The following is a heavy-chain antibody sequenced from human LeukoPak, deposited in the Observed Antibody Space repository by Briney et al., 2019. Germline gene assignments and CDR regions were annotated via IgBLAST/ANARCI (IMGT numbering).Heavy chain of an antibody. V-gene: IGHV3-9*01. J-gene: IGHJ3*02. CDR3: ARGYCSGGSCYFDAFDI. CDR1: GFTFDDYA. D-gene: IGHD2-15*01. CDR2: ISWNSGSI. Sequence: PGGSLRLSCAASGFTFDDYAMHWVRQAPGKGLEWVSGISWNSGSIGYADSVKGRFTISRDNAKNSLYLQMNSLRAEDTAVYYCARGYCSGGSCYFDAFDIWGQGTMVTVSS.